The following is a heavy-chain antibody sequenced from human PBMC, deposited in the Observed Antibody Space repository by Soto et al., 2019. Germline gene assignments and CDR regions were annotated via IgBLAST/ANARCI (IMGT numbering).Heavy chain of an antibody. J-gene: IGHJ4*02. Sequence: EVQLLESGGGLVQPGGSLRLSCAASGFTFNNYAVTWVRQAPGKGLEWVSAISGGGDTTSYADSVKGRFTVSRDGSKITLYLEMSSLRAEDTALYFCAKGRGGSGSLTPSVDFSGQGTLVTVSS. D-gene: IGHD3-10*01. CDR2: ISGGGDTT. V-gene: IGHV3-23*01. CDR1: GFTFNNYA. CDR3: AKGRGGSGSLTPSVDF.